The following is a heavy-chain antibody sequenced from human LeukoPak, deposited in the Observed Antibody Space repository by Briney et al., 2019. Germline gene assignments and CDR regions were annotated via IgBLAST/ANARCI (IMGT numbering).Heavy chain of an antibody. CDR2: ISFDGSNK. D-gene: IGHD3-9*01. CDR3: AKAPPPQVPHYDILTAGDYFDY. Sequence: QPGRSLRLSCVASGFTFSSYGMHWVRQAPGKGLEWVAVISFDGSNKYYAESMKGRFTISRDNSRNTVYLQMNSLRAEDTAVYYCAKAPPPQVPHYDILTAGDYFDYWGQGTLVTVSS. V-gene: IGHV3-30*18. J-gene: IGHJ4*02. CDR1: GFTFSSYG.